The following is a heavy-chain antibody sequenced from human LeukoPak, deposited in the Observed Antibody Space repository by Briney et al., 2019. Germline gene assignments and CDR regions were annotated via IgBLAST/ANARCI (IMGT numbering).Heavy chain of an antibody. V-gene: IGHV4-59*08. Sequence: SETLSLICTVSGGSISSYYWSWMRQPPGKGLEWIGYIYYRGSTNYSPFLKSRVTISVDTSKNHFSLKLSSVTAADTAVYYCARRAAAVVTHDAFDIWGQGTMVTVSS. D-gene: IGHD4-23*01. CDR2: IYYRGST. CDR1: GGSISSYY. J-gene: IGHJ3*02. CDR3: ARRAAAVVTHDAFDI.